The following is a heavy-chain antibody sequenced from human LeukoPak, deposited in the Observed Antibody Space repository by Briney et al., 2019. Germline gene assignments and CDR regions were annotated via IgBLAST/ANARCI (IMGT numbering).Heavy chain of an antibody. J-gene: IGHJ4*02. Sequence: PGGSLRLSCAASGFTFSSYAMHWVRQATGKGLEWVSSISSSSSYIYYADSVKGRFPISSDNAKNSPYLQMNSLRDEDTAVYYCARVRGATLLTMYFDYWGQGTLVTVSS. V-gene: IGHV3-21*01. D-gene: IGHD2/OR15-2a*01. CDR1: GFTFSSYA. CDR3: ARVRGATLLTMYFDY. CDR2: ISSSSSYI.